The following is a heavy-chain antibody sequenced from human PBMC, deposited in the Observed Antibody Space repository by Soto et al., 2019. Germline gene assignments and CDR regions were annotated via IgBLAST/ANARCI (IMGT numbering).Heavy chain of an antibody. CDR2: INPSGGST. D-gene: IGHD3-3*01. Sequence: ASVKVSCKASGYTFTSYYMHWVRQAPGQGLERMGIINPSGGSTSYAQKFQGRVTMTRDTSTSTVYMELSSLRSEDTAVYYCASNRERITIFGVVISRYYGMDVWCQATTATVSS. CDR1: GYTFTSYY. CDR3: ASNRERITIFGVVISRYYGMDV. V-gene: IGHV1-46*01. J-gene: IGHJ6*02.